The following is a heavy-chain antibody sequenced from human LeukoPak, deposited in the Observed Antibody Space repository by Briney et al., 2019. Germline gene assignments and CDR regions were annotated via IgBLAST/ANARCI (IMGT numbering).Heavy chain of an antibody. Sequence: GGSLRLACAASGFTFDDYAMHWVRHAPGKVLEWVSCISWNSASIVYADSVKGRFTISRDNAKNSLYLQMNSLRAEDPALYYCAKDIRTGDFWSGYYDYYGMDVWGEGTTVTVSS. V-gene: IGHV3-9*01. CDR2: ISWNSASI. CDR3: AKDIRTGDFWSGYYDYYGMDV. CDR1: GFTFDDYA. J-gene: IGHJ6*01. D-gene: IGHD3-3*01.